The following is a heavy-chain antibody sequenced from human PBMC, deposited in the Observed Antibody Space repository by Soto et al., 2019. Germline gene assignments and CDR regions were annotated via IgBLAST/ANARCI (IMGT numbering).Heavy chain of an antibody. CDR3: APHVSCSGGSCQYDAFAI. CDR1: GFTVSSHA. CDR2: VTADGGT. J-gene: IGHJ3*02. D-gene: IGHD2-15*01. V-gene: IGHV3-23*01. Sequence: EVQVLESGGGLVQPGGSLRLSCEGSGFTVSSHAMTWIRQAPGKGPEWVSTVTADGGTYYADSVKGRFAMSRDTSENTLYLPMNSLGAKDTSAYYCAPHVSCSGGSCQYDAFAIRGQGTMVTVSS.